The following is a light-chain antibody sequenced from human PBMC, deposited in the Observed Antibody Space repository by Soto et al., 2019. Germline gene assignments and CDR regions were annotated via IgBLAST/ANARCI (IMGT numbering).Light chain of an antibody. J-gene: IGKJ5*01. V-gene: IGKV3-20*01. CDR1: QSVTSY. CDR2: GAS. Sequence: EVVLTQSPATLSLSPGERSTLSCMSSQSVTSYLAWYQQRPGQAPRLLIYGASSRATGIPDRFSGSGSGTDFTLTISRLEPEDFAVYYCQQYGSSLSITFGQGTRLEIK. CDR3: QQYGSSLSIT.